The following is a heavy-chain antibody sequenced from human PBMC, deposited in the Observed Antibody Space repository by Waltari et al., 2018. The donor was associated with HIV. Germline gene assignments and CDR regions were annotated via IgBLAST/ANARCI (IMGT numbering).Heavy chain of an antibody. CDR2: RNQDGVVE. CDR3: VNWRGGF. V-gene: IGHV3-7*01. J-gene: IGHJ4*02. D-gene: IGHD2-15*01. Sequence: EVQLVESGGGLVQPGGSLRLYCAASGFSFKSYWMLWVRQVPGKGLEWVANRNQDGVVEHYADSLKGRITISRDNALNSLHLGINDLRAEDTAVYYCVNWRGGFWGQGTLVTVSS. CDR1: GFSFKSYW.